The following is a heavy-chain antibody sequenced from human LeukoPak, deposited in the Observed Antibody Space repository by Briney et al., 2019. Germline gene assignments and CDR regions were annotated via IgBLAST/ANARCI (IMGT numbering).Heavy chain of an antibody. V-gene: IGHV3-48*02. CDR3: ARDASFGADWRF. J-gene: IGHJ4*02. D-gene: IGHD3-16*01. CDR2: ISYTTTAI. CDR1: GFTLSSYA. Sequence: GGSLRLSCTASGFTLSSYAMSWVRQTPGKGLEWISYISYTTTAIYYADSVKGRFTISRDNAKNSLYLLMNSLRDEDTAVYYCARDASFGADWRFWGRGTLVTVSS.